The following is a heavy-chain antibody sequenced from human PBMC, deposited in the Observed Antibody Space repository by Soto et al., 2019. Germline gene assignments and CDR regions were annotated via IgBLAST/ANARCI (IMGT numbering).Heavy chain of an antibody. CDR2: IYYSGST. V-gene: IGHV4-31*03. D-gene: IGHD2-2*01. CDR3: ARTIVVVPAASNWFDP. J-gene: IGHJ5*02. Sequence: SETLSLTCTVSGGSISSGGYYWSWIRQHPGKGLEWIGYIYYSGSTYYNPSLKSRVTISVDTSKNQFSLKLSSVTAADTAVYYCARTIVVVPAASNWFDPWGQGTLVTVSS. CDR1: GGSISSGGYY.